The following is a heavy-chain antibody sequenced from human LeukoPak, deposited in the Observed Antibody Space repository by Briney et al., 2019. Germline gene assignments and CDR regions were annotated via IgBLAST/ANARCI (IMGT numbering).Heavy chain of an antibody. J-gene: IGHJ4*02. CDR1: ADSLSSGGHY. Sequence: PSQTLSLTCTVSADSLSSGGHYWAWIPPPPGKGLESIGFIHHSGSSRHNPSLKGRVAISVDASRKQFALRLSSVTAADTAIYYCARGGNRFGGFYFDYWGQGIQVIVSS. CDR2: IHHSGSS. CDR3: ARGGNRFGGFYFDY. V-gene: IGHV4-31*03. D-gene: IGHD3-10*01.